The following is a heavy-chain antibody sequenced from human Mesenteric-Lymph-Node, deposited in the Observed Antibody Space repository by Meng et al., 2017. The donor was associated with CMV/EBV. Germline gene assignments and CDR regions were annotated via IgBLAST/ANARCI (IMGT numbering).Heavy chain of an antibody. J-gene: IGHJ4*02. V-gene: IGHV3-74*01. D-gene: IGHD6-19*01. CDR1: GFAFSNYW. CDR2: IHSDGSGT. Sequence: GESLKISCAASGFAFSNYWVHWVRQAPGKGLVWVSRIHSDGSGTAYADSVKGRFTISRDNAKNTLYLQMNSLRAEDTAVYYCARDRRGWDFDYWGQGALVTVSS. CDR3: ARDRRGWDFDY.